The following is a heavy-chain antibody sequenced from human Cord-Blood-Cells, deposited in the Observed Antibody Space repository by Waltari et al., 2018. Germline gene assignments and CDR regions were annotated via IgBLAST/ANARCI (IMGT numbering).Heavy chain of an antibody. CDR3: ARSVTMVRGVTLNNWFDP. Sequence: QVQLVQSGAEVKKPGASVKVSCKASGYTFTGYYMHWVRQAPGQGLEWMGWINPNSGGTNYAQKFQGRVTMTRDTSISTAYIELSRLRSDDTAVYYCARSVTMVRGVTLNNWFDPWGQGTLVTVSS. V-gene: IGHV1-2*02. CDR2: INPNSGGT. CDR1: GYTFTGYY. D-gene: IGHD3-10*01. J-gene: IGHJ5*02.